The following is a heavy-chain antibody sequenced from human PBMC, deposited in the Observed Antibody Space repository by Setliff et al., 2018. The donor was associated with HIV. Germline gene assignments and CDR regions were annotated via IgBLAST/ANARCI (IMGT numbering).Heavy chain of an antibody. J-gene: IGHJ4*02. D-gene: IGHD1-26*01. Sequence: ASVKVSCKASGYTLTTYGISWVQQAPGQGLQWMGWLNTETGNSMYAQGFTGRFVFSLDTSVSTAFLQINSLKAEDTAMYYCARVGSYWSTFDYWGQGALVTVSS. CDR1: GYTLTTYG. CDR3: ARVGSYWSTFDY. V-gene: IGHV7-4-1*02. CDR2: LNTETGNS.